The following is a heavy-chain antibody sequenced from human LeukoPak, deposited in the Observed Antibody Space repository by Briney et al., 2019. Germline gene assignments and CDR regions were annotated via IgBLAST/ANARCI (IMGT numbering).Heavy chain of an antibody. CDR2: ISGSGSTI. CDR3: AREAVTPFDY. J-gene: IGHJ4*02. D-gene: IGHD1-14*01. Sequence: GSLRLSCAASGFTFSDYFMTWIRPAPGKGLECSSYISGSGSTIHDADSVKGRFTNSRDNAKNSLYLQMNSLRAEDTAVYYCAREAVTPFDYWGQGTLVTVSS. CDR1: GFTFSDYF. V-gene: IGHV3-11*04.